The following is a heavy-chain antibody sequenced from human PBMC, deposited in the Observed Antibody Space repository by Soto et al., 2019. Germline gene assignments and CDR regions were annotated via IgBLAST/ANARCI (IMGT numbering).Heavy chain of an antibody. J-gene: IGHJ5*02. CDR2: INPSGGST. Sequence: ASVKVSCKASGYTFTSYYMHWVRQAPGQGLEWMGIINPSGGSTSYALKFQGRVTMTRDTSTSSVYMEMSSLRSEDTAVYYCARVATVTTRWFDPWGRGTLVTVSS. D-gene: IGHD4-17*01. CDR3: ARVATVTTRWFDP. V-gene: IGHV1-46*01. CDR1: GYTFTSYY.